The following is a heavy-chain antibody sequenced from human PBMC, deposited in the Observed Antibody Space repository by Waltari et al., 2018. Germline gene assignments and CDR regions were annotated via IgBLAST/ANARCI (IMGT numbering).Heavy chain of an antibody. CDR2: INPNSGGT. V-gene: IGHV1-2*02. J-gene: IGHJ3*02. CDR1: GYTFTGYY. Sequence: QVQLVQSGAEVKKPGASVKVSCKASGYTFTGYYMHWVRPAPGQGLEWMGWINPNSGGTNYAQKFQGRVTMTRDTSISTAYMELSRLRSDDTAVYYCARVDSSSWGPNAFDIWGQGTMVTVSS. D-gene: IGHD6-13*01. CDR3: ARVDSSSWGPNAFDI.